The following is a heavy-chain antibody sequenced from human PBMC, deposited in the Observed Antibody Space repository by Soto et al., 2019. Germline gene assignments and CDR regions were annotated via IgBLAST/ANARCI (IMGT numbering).Heavy chain of an antibody. CDR1: GLTFSSYA. CDR2: ISYDGSNK. J-gene: IGHJ3*02. Sequence: GGSLRLSCAASGLTFSSYAMHWVRQAPGKGLEWVAVISYDGSNKYYADSVKGRFTTSRDNSKNTLYLQMNSLRAEDTAVYYCAKSTTMIVVAPDAFDIWGQGTMVTVSS. D-gene: IGHD3-22*01. V-gene: IGHV3-30-3*02. CDR3: AKSTTMIVVAPDAFDI.